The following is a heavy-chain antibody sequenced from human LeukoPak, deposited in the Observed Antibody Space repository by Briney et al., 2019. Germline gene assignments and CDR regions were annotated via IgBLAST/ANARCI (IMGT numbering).Heavy chain of an antibody. Sequence: PGGSLRLSCAASGFTFSSYTMYWVRQAPGKGLEWVSGISSSGSNTYYADSVKGRFTVSRDNSKNSLYLQMSSLTAADTAVYYCAKDRSIGTYYTFDHWGQGTLVTVSS. CDR1: GFTFSSYT. V-gene: IGHV3-23*01. CDR2: ISSSGSNT. CDR3: AKDRSIGTYYTFDH. D-gene: IGHD1-26*01. J-gene: IGHJ4*02.